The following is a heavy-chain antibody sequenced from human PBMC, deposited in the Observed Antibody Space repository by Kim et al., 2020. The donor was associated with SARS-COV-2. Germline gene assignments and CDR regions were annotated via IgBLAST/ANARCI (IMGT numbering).Heavy chain of an antibody. Sequence: GESLKISCKGSGYSFTSYWIGWVRQMPGKGLEWMGIIYPGDSDTRYSPSFQGQVTISADKSISTAYLQWSSLKASDTAMYYCARHHVGLEYQLLNAQFDIWGQGTMVTVSS. CDR2: IYPGDSDT. D-gene: IGHD2-2*01. J-gene: IGHJ3*02. V-gene: IGHV5-51*01. CDR3: ARHHVGLEYQLLNAQFDI. CDR1: GYSFTSYW.